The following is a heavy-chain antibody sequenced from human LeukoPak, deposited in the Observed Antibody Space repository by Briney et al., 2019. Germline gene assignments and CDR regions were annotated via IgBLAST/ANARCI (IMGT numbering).Heavy chain of an antibody. V-gene: IGHV4-39*01. Sequence: PSGTLSLTCTVSGGSISSGSYSWGWIRQPPGKGLEWIGSIYYRRSTYYNPSVKSRATISVDTSKDQFSLWLSSVTAADTAVYYCARSHGAASYDFWSGYLSWGQGTLVTVSS. CDR3: ARSHGAASYDFWSGYLS. CDR2: IYYRRST. J-gene: IGHJ4*02. D-gene: IGHD3-3*01. CDR1: GGSISSGSYS.